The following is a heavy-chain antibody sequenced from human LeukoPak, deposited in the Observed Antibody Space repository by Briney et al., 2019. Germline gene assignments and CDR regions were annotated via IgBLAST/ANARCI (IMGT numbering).Heavy chain of an antibody. CDR1: GGSINNNIHY. V-gene: IGHV4-39*07. J-gene: IGHJ3*02. Sequence: SETLSLTCTVSGGSINNNIHYWGWIRQPPGKGLEWIGTIFYSGQTFYNPSLKSRVTISVDTSKNQFSLKLRSVTAADTAVYYCARDREQQLVRFYNAFDIWGQGTVVTVSS. D-gene: IGHD6-13*01. CDR3: ARDREQQLVRFYNAFDI. CDR2: IFYSGQT.